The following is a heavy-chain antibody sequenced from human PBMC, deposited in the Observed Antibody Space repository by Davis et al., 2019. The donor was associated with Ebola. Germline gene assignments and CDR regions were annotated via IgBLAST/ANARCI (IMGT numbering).Heavy chain of an antibody. CDR1: GGSIRGDN. CDR2: VSYTGST. V-gene: IGHV4-59*01. D-gene: IGHD2-8*02. CDR3: ARGSRNIYCTGGVCHFDS. J-gene: IGHJ4*02. Sequence: SETLSLTCTVSGGSIRGDNWSWLRQSPGKGLEWIGYVSYTGSTNYNPSLKSRVTISVDTSRNQFSLNLTSVTAADTAIYFCARGSRNIYCTGGVCHFDSWGPGTLATVS.